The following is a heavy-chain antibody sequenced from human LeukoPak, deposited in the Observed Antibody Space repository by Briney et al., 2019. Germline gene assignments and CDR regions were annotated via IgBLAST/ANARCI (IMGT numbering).Heavy chain of an antibody. D-gene: IGHD1-14*01. V-gene: IGHV3-7*01. CDR3: ARDLTHDY. J-gene: IGHJ4*02. Sequence: GGSLRLSCAASGFTFSSYAMSWVRQAPGKGLEWVANIKQDGSEKYYVDSVKGRFTISRDNAKNSLYLQMNSLRAEDTAVYYCARDLTHDYWGQGTLVTVSS. CDR2: IKQDGSEK. CDR1: GFTFSSYA.